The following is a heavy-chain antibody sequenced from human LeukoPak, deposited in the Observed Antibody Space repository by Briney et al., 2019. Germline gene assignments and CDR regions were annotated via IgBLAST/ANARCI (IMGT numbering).Heavy chain of an antibody. D-gene: IGHD1-14*01. CDR3: ARAQNRDAFDI. Sequence: PSQTLSLTCTVSGGSISSGDYYWRWIRQPPGKVLEWVGYIYYSGSTYYNPSLKSRVTISVDTSKNQFSLKLSSVTAADTAVYYCARAQNRDAFDIWGQGTMVTVPS. CDR1: GGSISSGDYY. J-gene: IGHJ3*02. CDR2: IYYSGST. V-gene: IGHV4-30-4*08.